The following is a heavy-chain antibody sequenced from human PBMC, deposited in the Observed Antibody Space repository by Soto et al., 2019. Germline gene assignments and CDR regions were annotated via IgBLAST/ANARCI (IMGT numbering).Heavy chain of an antibody. Sequence: ASVKVSCKASGYTFTSYGISWVRQAPGQGLEWMGWISAYNGNTNYAQKLQGRVTMTTDTSTSTAYMELRSLRSDDTAVYYCARVSPLRVVGATTALDYYFDYWGQGTLVTVSS. CDR3: ARVSPLRVVGATTALDYYFDY. CDR2: ISAYNGNT. CDR1: GYTFTSYG. D-gene: IGHD1-26*01. V-gene: IGHV1-18*01. J-gene: IGHJ4*02.